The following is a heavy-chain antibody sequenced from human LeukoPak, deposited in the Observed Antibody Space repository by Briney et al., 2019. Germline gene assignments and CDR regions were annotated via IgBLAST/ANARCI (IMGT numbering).Heavy chain of an antibody. CDR1: GFTVSSNY. Sequence: GGSLRLSCAASGFTVSSNYMSWVRQAPGKGLEWVSVIYSGGSTYYADSVKGRFTISRHNSKNTLYLQMNSLRAEDTAVYYCARASYSSSWYVYYGMDVWGQGTTVTVSS. D-gene: IGHD6-13*01. CDR2: IYSGGST. CDR3: ARASYSSSWYVYYGMDV. J-gene: IGHJ6*02. V-gene: IGHV3-53*04.